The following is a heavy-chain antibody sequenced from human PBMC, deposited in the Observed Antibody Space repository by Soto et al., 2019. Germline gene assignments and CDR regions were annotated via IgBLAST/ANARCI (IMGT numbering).Heavy chain of an antibody. D-gene: IGHD6-13*01. J-gene: IGHJ6*02. CDR1: GFTFSSYW. CDR2: INSDGSST. CDR3: ANIPLGSSWYYYYGMDV. V-gene: IGHV3-74*01. Sequence: GGSLRLSCAASGFTFSSYWMHWVRQAPGKGLVWVSRINSDGSSTSYADSVKGRFTISRDNAKNTLYLQMNSLRAEDTAVDSCANIPLGSSWYYYYGMDVWGQGTTVTVSS.